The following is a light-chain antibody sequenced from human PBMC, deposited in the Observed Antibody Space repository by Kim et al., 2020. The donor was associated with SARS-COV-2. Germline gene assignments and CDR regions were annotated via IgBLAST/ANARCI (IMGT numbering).Light chain of an antibody. V-gene: IGKV1-33*01. J-gene: IGKJ3*01. Sequence: DIQMTQSPTSLSASVGDRVTIACQASQDISNYLNWYQQKPGKAPKLLIYGASNLETGVPSRFIGSASGTAFTFTISSLQPEDIATYYCQRYDNRPLTFGPGTKVDIK. CDR3: QRYDNRPLT. CDR1: QDISNY. CDR2: GAS.